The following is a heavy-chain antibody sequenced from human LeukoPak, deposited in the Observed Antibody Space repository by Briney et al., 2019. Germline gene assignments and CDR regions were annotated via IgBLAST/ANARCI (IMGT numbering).Heavy chain of an antibody. Sequence: NPGGSLRLSCAASGFTFSDYYMSWIRQAPGKGLEWVSYISRSGSTIYYADSVKGRFTISRDNAKNSLYLQMNSLRAEDMALYYCARAAYYDILPGNRYYFDYWGQGTLVTVSS. CDR3: ARAAYYDILPGNRYYFDY. D-gene: IGHD3-9*01. CDR1: GFTFSDYY. J-gene: IGHJ4*02. V-gene: IGHV3-11*01. CDR2: ISRSGSTI.